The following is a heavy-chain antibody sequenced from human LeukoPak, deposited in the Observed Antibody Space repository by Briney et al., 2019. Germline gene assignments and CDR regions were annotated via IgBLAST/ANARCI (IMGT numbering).Heavy chain of an antibody. CDR3: ARPRGYSYGYDAFDI. J-gene: IGHJ3*02. Sequence: SVKVSCKASGGTFSSYAISWVRQAPGQGLEWMGMIIPIFGTPNYAQRFQGRVKITADELTITAYMELTSLRSEDTAVYYCARPRGYSYGYDAFDIWGQGTMVTVSS. CDR2: IIPIFGTP. CDR1: GGTFSSYA. D-gene: IGHD5-18*01. V-gene: IGHV1-69*13.